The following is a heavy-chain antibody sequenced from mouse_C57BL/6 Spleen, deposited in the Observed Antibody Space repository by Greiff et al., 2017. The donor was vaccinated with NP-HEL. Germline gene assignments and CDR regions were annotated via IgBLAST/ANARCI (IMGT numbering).Heavy chain of an antibody. CDR2: ISYDGSN. V-gene: IGHV3-6*01. J-gene: IGHJ3*01. CDR1: GYSITSGYY. CDR3: ARYYDYEGFAY. Sequence: EVKLQESGPGLVKPSQSLSLTCSVTGYSITSGYYWNWIRQFPGNKLEWMGYISYDGSNNYNPSLKNRISITRDTSKNQFFLKLNSVTTEDTATYYCARYYDYEGFAYWGQGTLVTVSA. D-gene: IGHD2-4*01.